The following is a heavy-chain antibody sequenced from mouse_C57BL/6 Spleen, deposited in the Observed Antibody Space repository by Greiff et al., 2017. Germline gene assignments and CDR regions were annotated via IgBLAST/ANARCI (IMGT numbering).Heavy chain of an antibody. Sequence: EVQRVESGGGLVKPGGSLKLSCAASGFTFSSYTMSWVRQTPEKRLEWVATISGGGGNTYYPDSVKGRFTISRDNAKKTLYLQMSSLRSEDTSLYYCAKFYGNYLYYAMDDWGQGTSVTVSS. J-gene: IGHJ4*01. D-gene: IGHD2-1*01. CDR3: AKFYGNYLYYAMDD. CDR1: GFTFSSYT. CDR2: ISGGGGNT. V-gene: IGHV5-9*01.